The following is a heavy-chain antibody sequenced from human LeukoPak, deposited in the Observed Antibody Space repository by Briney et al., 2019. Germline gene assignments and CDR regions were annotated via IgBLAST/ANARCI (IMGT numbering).Heavy chain of an antibody. J-gene: IGHJ4*02. D-gene: IGHD4/OR15-4a*01. CDR1: GYTFTSYG. CDR3: ARRAGAYSHPYDY. Sequence: ASVKVSCKASGYTFTSYGISWVRQAPGQGLEWMGWISAYNGNTHYAQKLQGRVTMTTDTSTSTVYMELRSLRSDGTAVYYCARRAGAYSHPYDYWGQGTLVTVSS. V-gene: IGHV1-18*01. CDR2: ISAYNGNT.